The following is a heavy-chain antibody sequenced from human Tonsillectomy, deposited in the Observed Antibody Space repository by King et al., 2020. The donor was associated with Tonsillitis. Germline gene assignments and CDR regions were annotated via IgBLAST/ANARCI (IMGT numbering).Heavy chain of an antibody. Sequence: QLVQSGGGLVQPGRSLRLSCTASGFTFGDYAMSWFRQAPGKGLEWVGFIRSKAYGGTTEYAASVKGRFTISRDDSKSIAYLQMNSLKTEDTAVYYCTMSMITFGGVIDKPPDYWGQGTLVTVSS. CDR3: TMSMITFGGVIDKPPDY. CDR2: IRSKAYGGTT. D-gene: IGHD3-16*02. J-gene: IGHJ4*02. V-gene: IGHV3-49*03. CDR1: GFTFGDYA.